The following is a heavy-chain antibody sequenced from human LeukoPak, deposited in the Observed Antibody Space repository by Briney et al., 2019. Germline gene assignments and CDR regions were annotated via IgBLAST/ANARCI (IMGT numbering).Heavy chain of an antibody. V-gene: IGHV3-21*01. J-gene: IGHJ6*02. CDR3: ARYCGSTSCAPGPNYYYYGMDV. CDR2: ICISGGNI. CDR1: VFTFSTYN. D-gene: IGHD2-2*01. Sequence: PGGALRLSCAASVFTFSTYNMNWVCQAPRRGLERVSSICISGGNIYSADSVKGRFTISRDNAKNSLYLQMSNLRAEDTAIYYCARYCGSTSCAPGPNYYYYGMDVWGQGTTVTVSS.